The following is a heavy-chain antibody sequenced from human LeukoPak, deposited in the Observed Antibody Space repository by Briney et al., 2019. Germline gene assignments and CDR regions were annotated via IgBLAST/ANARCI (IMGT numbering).Heavy chain of an antibody. D-gene: IGHD6-13*01. CDR1: GGSFSGYY. J-gene: IGHJ5*02. Sequence: SETLSLTCAVYGGSFSGYYWSWIRQPPGKGLEWIGEINHSGSTNYNPSLKSRVTISVDTSKNQFSLKLSSVPAADTAVYYCARVRRGSGWYSSKEGAFDPWGQGTLVTVSS. V-gene: IGHV4-34*01. CDR2: INHSGST. CDR3: ARVRRGSGWYSSKEGAFDP.